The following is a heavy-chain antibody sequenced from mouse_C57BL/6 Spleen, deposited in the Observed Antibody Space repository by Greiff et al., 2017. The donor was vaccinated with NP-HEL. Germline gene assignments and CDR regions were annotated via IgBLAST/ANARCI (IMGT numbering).Heavy chain of an antibody. J-gene: IGHJ3*01. Sequence: QVHVKQPGAELVMPGASVKLSCKASGYTFTSYWMHWVKQRPGQGLEWIGEIDPSDSYTNYNQKFKGKSTLTVDKSSSTAYMQLSSLTSEDSAVYYCGRSAGTYDGYYVVAYWGQGTLVTVSA. CDR2: IDPSDSYT. D-gene: IGHD2-3*01. V-gene: IGHV1-69*01. CDR3: GRSAGTYDGYYVVAY. CDR1: GYTFTSYW.